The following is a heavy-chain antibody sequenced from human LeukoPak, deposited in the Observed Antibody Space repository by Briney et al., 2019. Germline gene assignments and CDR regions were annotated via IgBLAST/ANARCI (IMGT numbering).Heavy chain of an antibody. CDR1: GGTFSSYA. D-gene: IGHD6-19*01. V-gene: IGHV1-69*05. CDR2: IIPIFGTA. CDR3: ARVLYSSGWYFDY. Sequence: GATVNVSCKASGGTFSSYAISWVRQAPGQGLEWMGGIIPIFGTANYAQKFQGRVTITTDESTSTAYMELSSLRSEDTAVYYCARVLYSSGWYFDYWGQGTLVTVSS. J-gene: IGHJ4*02.